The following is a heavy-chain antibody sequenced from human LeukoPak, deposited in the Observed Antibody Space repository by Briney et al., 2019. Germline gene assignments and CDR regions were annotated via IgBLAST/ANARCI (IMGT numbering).Heavy chain of an antibody. CDR3: ARDSVGPFRRSPTNAFDV. CDR2: IKQDGSEK. V-gene: IGHV3-7*01. D-gene: IGHD4-23*01. CDR1: GFTFSSYW. Sequence: GSLRLSCAVSGFTFSSYWMTWVRQAPGKGLEWVANIKQDGSEKYYVDSVKGRFTISRDNAKNSLYLQMSSLRAEDTAVYYCARDSVGPFRRSPTNAFDVWGQGTMVTVSS. J-gene: IGHJ3*01.